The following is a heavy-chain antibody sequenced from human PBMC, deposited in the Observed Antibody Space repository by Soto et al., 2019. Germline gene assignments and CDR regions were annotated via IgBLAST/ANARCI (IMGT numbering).Heavy chain of an antibody. J-gene: IGHJ6*02. Sequence: QVQLEQSGAAVKMPGSSVTVSCKAYGATFTKYAFNWVRQAPGQGLEWMGGIIPLFGSTNYAERFQGRLTVTTNESTSTVFMELSSLTSDDTAIAYCARDETVIRGVIKRGGGLDLWGQGTTVIVSS. D-gene: IGHD3-10*01. CDR2: IIPLFGST. CDR3: ARDETVIRGVIKRGGGLDL. CDR1: GATFTKYA. V-gene: IGHV1-69*19.